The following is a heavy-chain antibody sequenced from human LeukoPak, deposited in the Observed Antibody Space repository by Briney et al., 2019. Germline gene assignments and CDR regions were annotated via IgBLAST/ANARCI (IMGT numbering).Heavy chain of an antibody. CDR3: ARGISYGFVY. D-gene: IGHD5-18*01. J-gene: IGHJ4*02. V-gene: IGHV4-31*03. Sequence: SETLSLTCTVSGGSITSGGYYWSWIRQHPGKGLEWIGYIYYSVSTYYNPSLKSRVTISIDTSTKQFSLDLNSVTAADTAVYYCARGISYGFVYWGQGTLVTVSS. CDR2: IYYSVST. CDR1: GGSITSGGYY.